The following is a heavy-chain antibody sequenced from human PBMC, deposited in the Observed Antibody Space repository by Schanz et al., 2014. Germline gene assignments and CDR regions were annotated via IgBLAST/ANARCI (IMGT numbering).Heavy chain of an antibody. CDR3: VRDGDERLVVIFDQ. V-gene: IGHV1-18*04. J-gene: IGHJ4*02. CDR1: GYSFNLFG. D-gene: IGHD3-22*01. Sequence: QVQLVQSGAEVQKPGASVMLSCKTSGYSFNLFGVSWVRQAPGQGLEWMGWISAYNDNMNYAPKFQGRVTMTTDTASSTAYMELRNLRSDDTAVYYCVRDGDERLVVIFDQWGQGTLVTVSS. CDR2: ISAYNDNM.